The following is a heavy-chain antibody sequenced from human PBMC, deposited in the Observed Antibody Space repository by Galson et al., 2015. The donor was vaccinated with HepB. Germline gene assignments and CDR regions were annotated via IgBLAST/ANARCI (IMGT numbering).Heavy chain of an antibody. CDR3: AKGRWITFTTMFRGIVPDAFDI. D-gene: IGHD3-10*02. CDR2: LIPILGKN. V-gene: IGHV1-69*04. Sequence: SQRILCMASGGIISTSAISWVRQSPGHRPEWTGRLIPILGKNVPAPMIQTRVSITADKSTSTVYLDLRNLRSEDTAVFYCAKGRWITFTTMFRGIVPDAFDIWGQGTMVTFSS. CDR1: GGIISTSA. J-gene: IGHJ3*02.